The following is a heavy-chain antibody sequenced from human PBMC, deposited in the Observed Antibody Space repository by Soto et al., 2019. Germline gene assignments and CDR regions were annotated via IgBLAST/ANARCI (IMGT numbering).Heavy chain of an antibody. Sequence: EVQLLESGGGLVQPGGSLRLSCAASGFTFSSYAMSWVSQAPGKGLEWVSAISGSGGSTYYADSVKGRFTTSRDNSKNTLYLQMNSLRAEDTAVYYCAKRVANNSNYFDYWGQGTLVTVSS. CDR2: ISGSGGST. CDR3: AKRVANNSNYFDY. D-gene: IGHD1-20*01. CDR1: GFTFSSYA. J-gene: IGHJ4*02. V-gene: IGHV3-23*01.